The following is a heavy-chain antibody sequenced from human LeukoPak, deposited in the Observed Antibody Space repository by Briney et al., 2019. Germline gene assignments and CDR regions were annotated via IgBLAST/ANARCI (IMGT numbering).Heavy chain of an antibody. Sequence: ASVKVSCKASGYTFTGYYMHWVRRAPGQGLEWMGWINPNSGGTNYAQKFQGRVTMTRDTSISTAYMELSRLRSDDTAVYYCARDYYGSGSYSPTFDYWGQGTLVIVSS. J-gene: IGHJ4*02. CDR3: ARDYYGSGSYSPTFDY. V-gene: IGHV1-2*02. D-gene: IGHD3-10*01. CDR1: GYTFTGYY. CDR2: INPNSGGT.